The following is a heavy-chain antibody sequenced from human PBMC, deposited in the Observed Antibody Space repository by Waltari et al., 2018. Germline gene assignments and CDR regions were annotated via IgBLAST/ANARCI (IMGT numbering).Heavy chain of an antibody. V-gene: IGHV3-23*01. J-gene: IGHJ3*02. CDR2: ISGSGGST. CDR1: VFPFRGYA. Sequence: EVQLLESGGGLVQPGGSLRLSVAAYVFPFRGYAMSCVRQAPGKGLEWVSAISGSGGSTYYADSVKGRFTISRDNSKNTLYLQMNSLRAEDTAVYYCAKFFLEWLSDAFDIWGQGTMVTVSS. D-gene: IGHD3-3*01. CDR3: AKFFLEWLSDAFDI.